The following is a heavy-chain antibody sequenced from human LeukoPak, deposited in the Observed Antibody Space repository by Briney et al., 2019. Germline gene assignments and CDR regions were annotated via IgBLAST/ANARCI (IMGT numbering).Heavy chain of an antibody. D-gene: IGHD2-15*01. Sequence: GASLRLSCAPSGFSFSTYAMSWVRQAPGKGLEWVSAISASGGSTYYAVPVKGRFTISRDNSKNTLYLQMSSLTAEDTAIYYCAKQLGYCSDGNCYFENWGQGTLVTVSS. CDR3: AKQLGYCSDGNCYFEN. J-gene: IGHJ4*02. CDR2: ISASGGST. V-gene: IGHV3-23*01. CDR1: GFSFSTYA.